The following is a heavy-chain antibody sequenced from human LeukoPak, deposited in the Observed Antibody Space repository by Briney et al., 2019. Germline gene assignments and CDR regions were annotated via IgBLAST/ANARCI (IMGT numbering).Heavy chain of an antibody. V-gene: IGHV1-46*01. CDR3: ARGRGFSPRDGFDI. CDR1: GYSFTDYY. D-gene: IGHD3-3*01. Sequence: ASVKVSCKASGYSFTDYYMHWVRQAPGQGLEWIGIINPSGGSTTYAQKFQGRVTMTRDMSASTVYMELSSLRSEDTAVYYCARGRGFSPRDGFDIWGQGTLVTVSS. CDR2: INPSGGST. J-gene: IGHJ3*02.